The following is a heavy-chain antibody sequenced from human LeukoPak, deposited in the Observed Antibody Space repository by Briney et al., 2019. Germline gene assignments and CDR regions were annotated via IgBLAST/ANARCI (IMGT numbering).Heavy chain of an antibody. D-gene: IGHD2-15*01. V-gene: IGHV3-9*01. Sequence: GGSLRLSWAASGFTFDDYAMHWVRQAPGKGLEWVSGISWNSGSIGYADSVKGRFTISRDNAKNSLYLQMNSLRAEDTALYYCAKDILDIVVVVAATPLSGYFDLWGRGTLVTVSS. J-gene: IGHJ2*01. CDR2: ISWNSGSI. CDR3: AKDILDIVVVVAATPLSGYFDL. CDR1: GFTFDDYA.